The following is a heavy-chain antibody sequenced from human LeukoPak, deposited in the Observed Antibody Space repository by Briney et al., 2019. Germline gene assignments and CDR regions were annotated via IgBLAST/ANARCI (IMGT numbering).Heavy chain of an antibody. V-gene: IGHV4-59*01. Sequence: SETLSLTCTVSGGSISSYYWSWIRQPPGKGLEWIGCLYNTGSTNYGPSLKSRVTISVDTSKNQFSLKLSSVTAADTAVYYCARAPYGAGSKPYYFDYWGQGTLVTVSS. D-gene: IGHD3-10*01. CDR2: LYNTGST. CDR3: ARAPYGAGSKPYYFDY. CDR1: GGSISSYY. J-gene: IGHJ4*02.